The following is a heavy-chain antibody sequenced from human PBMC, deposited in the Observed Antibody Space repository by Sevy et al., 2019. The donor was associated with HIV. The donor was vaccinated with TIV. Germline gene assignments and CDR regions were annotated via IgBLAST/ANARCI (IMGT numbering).Heavy chain of an antibody. CDR3: GTGDAYDV. Sequence: GGSLRLSCAASGFTFSNSFMSWARQAPGRGLEWVGRITRKIDGETTLYAAPVKGRFTISRDDSRNTMYLQMDSLKIEDTAMYYCGTGDAYDVSDQGTTVTVSS. J-gene: IGHJ3*01. V-gene: IGHV3-15*06. CDR2: ITRKIDGETT. CDR1: GFTFSNSF. D-gene: IGHD7-27*01.